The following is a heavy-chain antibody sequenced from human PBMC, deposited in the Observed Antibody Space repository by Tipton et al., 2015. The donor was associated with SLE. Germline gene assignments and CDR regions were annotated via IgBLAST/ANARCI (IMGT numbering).Heavy chain of an antibody. CDR3: ASELWANQLLSYGMDV. CDR1: GGTFSSYA. D-gene: IGHD2-2*01. CDR2: IIPIYGTT. J-gene: IGHJ6*02. Sequence: QSGAEVKKPGSSVKVSCKASGGTFSSYAISWVRQAPGQGLEWMGRIIPIYGTTKYAQKFQGRVTITTDESTSTAYMELSSLRYEDTAVYYCASELWANQLLSYGMDVWGQGTTVTVSS. V-gene: IGHV1-69*05.